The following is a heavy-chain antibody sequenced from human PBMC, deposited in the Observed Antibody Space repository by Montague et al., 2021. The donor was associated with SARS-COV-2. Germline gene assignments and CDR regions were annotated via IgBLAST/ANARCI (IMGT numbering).Heavy chain of an antibody. J-gene: IGHJ4*02. Sequence: SETLSLTCTVSGGSVSRISSHWGWLRQPPGKGLEYIGSLYYAAGTQYNRSLKSRVTISVDTSNDQFSLKTNSVTAAAMAVYVCARLYGSSFDYWGQGTLVTVSS. CDR3: ARLYGSSFDY. D-gene: IGHD4-17*01. V-gene: IGHV4-39*01. CDR2: LYYAAGT. CDR1: GGSVSRISSH.